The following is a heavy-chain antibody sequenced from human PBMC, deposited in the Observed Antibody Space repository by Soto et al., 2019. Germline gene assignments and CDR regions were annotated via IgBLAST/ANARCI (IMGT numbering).Heavy chain of an antibody. V-gene: IGHV3-30*03. CDR2: ISYDGSNK. J-gene: IGHJ6*02. CDR1: GFTFSSYG. D-gene: IGHD4-4*01. CDR3: ATPDAGPTVTTSYYGMDV. Sequence: QVQLVESGGGVVQPGRSLRLSCAASGFTFSSYGMHWVRQAPGKGLEWVAVISYDGSNKYYADSVKGRFTISRDNSKNALYLQMNSLRAEDTAVYYCATPDAGPTVTTSYYGMDVWGQGTTVTVSS.